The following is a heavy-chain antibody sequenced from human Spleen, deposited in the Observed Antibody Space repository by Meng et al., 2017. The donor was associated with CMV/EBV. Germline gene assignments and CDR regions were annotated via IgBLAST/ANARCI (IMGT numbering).Heavy chain of an antibody. Sequence: GESLKISCAASGFTFSSYGMHWVRQAPGKGLEWVAFIRYDGSNKYYADSVKGRFTISRDNSKNTLYLQMNSLRAEDTAVYYCAKDREYIVVVPAALDYWGQGTLVTVS. J-gene: IGHJ4*02. V-gene: IGHV3-30*02. CDR1: GFTFSSYG. CDR3: AKDREYIVVVPAALDY. CDR2: IRYDGSNK. D-gene: IGHD2-2*01.